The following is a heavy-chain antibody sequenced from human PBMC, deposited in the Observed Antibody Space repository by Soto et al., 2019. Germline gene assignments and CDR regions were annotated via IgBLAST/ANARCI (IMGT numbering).Heavy chain of an antibody. CDR3: AKTTGDYPLYWYFDL. CDR1: GFTFSSYG. J-gene: IGHJ2*01. D-gene: IGHD4-17*01. V-gene: IGHV3-30*18. CDR2: ISYDGSNK. Sequence: QEQLVESGGGVVQPGRSRRLTCAGSGFTFSSYGMHWVRQAPGKGLEWVAIISYDGSNKYYADSVKGRFTISRDNSKNTLYLQMNSLRAEDTAVYYCAKTTGDYPLYWYFDLWGRGTLVTVSS.